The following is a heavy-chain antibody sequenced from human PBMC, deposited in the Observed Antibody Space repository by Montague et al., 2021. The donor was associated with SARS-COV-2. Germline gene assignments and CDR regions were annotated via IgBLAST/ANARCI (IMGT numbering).Heavy chain of an antibody. CDR3: ARISYGSGMGFDY. J-gene: IGHJ4*02. CDR2: IDWDGDK. CDR1: GFSLRTAGTC. Sequence: PALVKPTQTLTLTCTFSGFSLRTAGTCVSWIRQPPGKAPQWLARIDWDGDKYYSRTLETRVSISTDTAKTQVVLTMTNVDPMDTATYYCARISYGSGMGFDYWGQGTLVTVSS. V-gene: IGHV2-70*11. D-gene: IGHD3-10*01.